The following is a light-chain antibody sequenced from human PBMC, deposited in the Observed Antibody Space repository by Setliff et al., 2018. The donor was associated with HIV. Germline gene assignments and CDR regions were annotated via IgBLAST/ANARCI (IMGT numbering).Light chain of an antibody. CDR3: NSYAGEDAHVV. CDR2: DVR. Sequence: QSALSQPASVSGSLGQSINISCTGTSSDVGAHNLVSWYQQHPGEAPKLIIYDVRYRPSGVSNRFSGSKSGNTASLTISSLHSEDEADYFCNSYAGEDAHVVFGGGTKVTV. J-gene: IGLJ2*01. V-gene: IGLV2-14*03. CDR1: SSDVGAHNL.